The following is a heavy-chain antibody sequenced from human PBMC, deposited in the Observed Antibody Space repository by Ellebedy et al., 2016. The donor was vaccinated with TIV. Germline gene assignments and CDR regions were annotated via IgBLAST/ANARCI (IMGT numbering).Heavy chain of an antibody. CDR2: IHYNEST. Sequence: SETLSLXXSVSGDSISSLYCAWIRQPPGKGLEWIGIIHYNESTNYNPSLKSRLTISLDTSRNQFSLNLHSVTAADTAVYYCVVGYGWLIDYWGRGNLVTVSS. CDR1: GDSISSLY. V-gene: IGHV4-59*11. D-gene: IGHD5-12*01. CDR3: VVGYGWLIDY. J-gene: IGHJ4*02.